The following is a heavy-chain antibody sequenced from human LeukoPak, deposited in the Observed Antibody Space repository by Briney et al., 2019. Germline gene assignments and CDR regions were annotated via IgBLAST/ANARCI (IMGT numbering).Heavy chain of an antibody. Sequence: PGGSLRLSCAASGFTFSSYAMSWVRQAPGKGLEWVSAISGSGGSTYYADSVKGRFTISRDNSKNTLYLQMNSLRAEDTAVYYCAKDRSWMGATGEDAFDIWGQGTMVTVSS. CDR1: GFTFSSYA. V-gene: IGHV3-23*01. J-gene: IGHJ3*02. D-gene: IGHD1-26*01. CDR2: ISGSGGST. CDR3: AKDRSWMGATGEDAFDI.